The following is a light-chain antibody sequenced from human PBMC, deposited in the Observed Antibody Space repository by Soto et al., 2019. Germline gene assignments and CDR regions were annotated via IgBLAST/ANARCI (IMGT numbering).Light chain of an antibody. CDR3: QQYNNWPIT. CDR2: GAS. CDR1: QSVSNN. Sequence: EIVLTQSPGTLSLSPGERATLSCRVSQSVSNNYLAWYQQKPGQAPRLLIYGASTRATGIPARFSGSGSGTEFTLTISTLQSEDFEIYSCQQYNNWPITFGQGTRLEIK. J-gene: IGKJ5*01. V-gene: IGKV3-15*01.